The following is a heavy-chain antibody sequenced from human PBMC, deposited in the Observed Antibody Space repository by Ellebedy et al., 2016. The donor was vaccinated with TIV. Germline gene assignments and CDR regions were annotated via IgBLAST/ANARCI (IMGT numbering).Heavy chain of an antibody. V-gene: IGHV1-2*02. D-gene: IGHD2-2*02. Sequence: ASVKVSCXASGYTFTGYYMHWVRQAPGQGLEWMGWINPNSGGTNYAQKFQGRVTMTRDTSISTAYMELSRLRSDDTAVYYCARTIVVVPAAIMNENNYYYYYGMDVWGQGTTVTVSS. J-gene: IGHJ6*02. CDR2: INPNSGGT. CDR1: GYTFTGYY. CDR3: ARTIVVVPAAIMNENNYYYYYGMDV.